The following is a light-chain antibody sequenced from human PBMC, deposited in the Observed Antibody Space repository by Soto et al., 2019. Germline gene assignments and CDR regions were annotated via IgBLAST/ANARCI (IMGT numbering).Light chain of an antibody. CDR3: QQRSKWPLT. CDR1: QSVSNY. Sequence: EIVLAQSPATLSLSPGERATLSSRASQSVSNYLAWYQQKPGQAPRLLIFDASNRASGIPARFSGSGSGTDFTLTISSLEPEDFAVYYCQQRSKWPLTFGGGTKVEIK. J-gene: IGKJ4*01. CDR2: DAS. V-gene: IGKV3-11*01.